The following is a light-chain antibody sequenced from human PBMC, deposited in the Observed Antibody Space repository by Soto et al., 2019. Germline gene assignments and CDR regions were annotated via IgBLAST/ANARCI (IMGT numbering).Light chain of an antibody. CDR2: EGS. CDR3: CSYAGSSTWV. CDR1: SSDVGSYNL. J-gene: IGLJ7*01. Sequence: QSALTQPASVSGSPGQSITISCTGTSSDVGSYNLVSWYQQHPGKAPKLMIYEGSKRPSGVSNRFSGSKSGNTASLTISGLQAEDEAGYYCCSYAGSSTWVFGGGTQLPVL. V-gene: IGLV2-23*01.